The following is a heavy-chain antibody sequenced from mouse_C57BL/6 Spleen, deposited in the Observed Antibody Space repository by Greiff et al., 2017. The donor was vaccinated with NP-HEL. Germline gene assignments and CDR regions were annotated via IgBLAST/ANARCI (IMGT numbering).Heavy chain of an antibody. V-gene: IGHV5-4*01. D-gene: IGHD1-1*01. CDR1: GSTFSSYA. J-gene: IGHJ3*01. Sequence: EVQGVESGGGLVKPGGSLKLSCAASGSTFSSYAMSWVRQTPEKRLEWVATISDGGSYTYYPDNVKGRFTISRDNAKNNLYLQMSHLKSEDTAMYYCARGPSYGSSPWFAYWGQGTLVTVSA. CDR3: ARGPSYGSSPWFAY. CDR2: ISDGGSYT.